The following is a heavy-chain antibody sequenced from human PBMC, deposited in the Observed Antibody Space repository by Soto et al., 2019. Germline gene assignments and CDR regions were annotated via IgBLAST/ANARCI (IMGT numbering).Heavy chain of an antibody. CDR1: GYTFTSYG. J-gene: IGHJ3*02. Sequence: PSVKVSCKASGYTFTSYGISWVRQAPGQGLEWMGWISAYNGNTNYAQKLQGRVTMTTDTSTSTAYMELRSLRSDDTAVYYCTVVAAGAHDAFDIWGQGTMVTVSS. CDR2: ISAYNGNT. D-gene: IGHD2-15*01. CDR3: TVVAAGAHDAFDI. V-gene: IGHV1-18*01.